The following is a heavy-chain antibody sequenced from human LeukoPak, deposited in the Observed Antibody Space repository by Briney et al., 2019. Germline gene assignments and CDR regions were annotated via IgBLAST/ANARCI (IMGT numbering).Heavy chain of an antibody. V-gene: IGHV1-2*02. Sequence: GASVKVSCKASGGTFSSYAIGWVRQAPGQGLEWMGWINPNSGGTNYAQKFQGRVTMTRDTSISTAYMELSRLRSDDTAVYYCARGRGPLLWFGESNYRYYGMDVWGQGTTVTVSS. CDR1: GGTFSSYA. CDR3: ARGRGPLLWFGESNYRYYGMDV. CDR2: INPNSGGT. J-gene: IGHJ6*02. D-gene: IGHD3-10*01.